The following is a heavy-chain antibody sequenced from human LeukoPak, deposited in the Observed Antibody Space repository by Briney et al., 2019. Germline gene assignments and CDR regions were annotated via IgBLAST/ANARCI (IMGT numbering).Heavy chain of an antibody. CDR2: IYYSKNT. V-gene: IGHV4-39*01. CDR1: GGSISSSSAY. D-gene: IGHD5-18*01. CDR3: VSPRGFSYGYFDY. Sequence: KPSETQSLTCTVSGGSISSSSAYWGWIRQPPGKGLEWIGSIYYSKNTYYNPSLKSRVTISADTSKNQFSLTLGSVSATDTAVYYCVSPRGFSYGYFDYWGQGTLVTVSS. J-gene: IGHJ4*02.